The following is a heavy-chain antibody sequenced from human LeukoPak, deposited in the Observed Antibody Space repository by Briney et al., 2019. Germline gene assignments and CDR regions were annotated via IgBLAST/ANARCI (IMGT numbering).Heavy chain of an antibody. CDR1: SGSFSGYY. CDR3: ARAGYGGNSRDAFDI. V-gene: IGHV4-34*01. D-gene: IGHD4-23*01. Sequence: SETLSLTCAVYSGSFSGYYWSWIRQPPGKGLEWIGEINHSGSTNYNPSLKSRVTISVDTSKNQFSLKLSSVTAADTAVYYCARAGYGGNSRDAFDIWGQGTMVTVSS. CDR2: INHSGST. J-gene: IGHJ3*02.